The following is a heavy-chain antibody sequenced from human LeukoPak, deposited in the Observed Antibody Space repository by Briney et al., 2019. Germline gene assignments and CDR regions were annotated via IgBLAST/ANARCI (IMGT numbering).Heavy chain of an antibody. CDR1: GFTFSDYY. Sequence: TGGSLRLSCAASGFTFSDYYMSWIRQAPGKGLEWVSYISSSGSTIYYADSVKGRFTISRDNAKNSLYLQMNSLRAEDTAVYYCARARMVATIFDYWGQGTLVTVSS. J-gene: IGHJ4*02. D-gene: IGHD5-12*01. V-gene: IGHV3-11*01. CDR3: ARARMVATIFDY. CDR2: ISSSGSTI.